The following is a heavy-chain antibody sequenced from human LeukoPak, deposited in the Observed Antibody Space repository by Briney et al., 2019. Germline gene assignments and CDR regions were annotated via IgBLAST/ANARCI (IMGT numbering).Heavy chain of an antibody. J-gene: IGHJ4*02. CDR2: IIPILGIA. D-gene: IGHD3-10*01. Sequence: EASVKVSCKASGGTFSSYTISWVRQAPGQGLEWMGRIIPILGIANYAQKFQGRVTITADKSTSTAYMELSSLRSEDTAVYYCAATGGSGSYDFDYWGQGTLVTVPS. CDR3: AATGGSGSYDFDY. CDR1: GGTFSSYT. V-gene: IGHV1-69*02.